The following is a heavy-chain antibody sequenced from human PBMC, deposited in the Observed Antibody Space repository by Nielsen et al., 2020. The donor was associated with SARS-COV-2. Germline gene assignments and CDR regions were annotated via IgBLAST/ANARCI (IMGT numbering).Heavy chain of an antibody. Sequence: GESLKISCAASGFTFSSYWMSWVRQAPGKGLEWVSAISGSGGSTYYADSVKGRFTISRDNSKNTLYLQMNSLRAEDTAVYYCARVRSGSYFDHFDYWGQGTLVTVSS. CDR3: ARVRSGSYFDHFDY. CDR2: ISGSGGST. D-gene: IGHD1-26*01. J-gene: IGHJ4*02. V-gene: IGHV3-23*01. CDR1: GFTFSSYW.